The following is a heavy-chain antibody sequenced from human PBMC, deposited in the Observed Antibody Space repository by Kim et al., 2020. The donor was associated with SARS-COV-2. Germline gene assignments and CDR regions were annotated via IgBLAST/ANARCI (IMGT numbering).Heavy chain of an antibody. V-gene: IGHV4-59*01. CDR3: ASTGVGAVGWFDP. J-gene: IGHJ5*02. Sequence: SETLSLTCSVSGGAIRSYSWTWIRQPPGKKLEWIGYVYHTGNTNYNPSLRGRVTISLDTSKRQFSLTLTSVTAADTAVYYCASTGVGAVGWFDPWGQGTLVSVSS. CDR2: VYHTGNT. CDR1: GGAIRSYS. D-gene: IGHD1-26*01.